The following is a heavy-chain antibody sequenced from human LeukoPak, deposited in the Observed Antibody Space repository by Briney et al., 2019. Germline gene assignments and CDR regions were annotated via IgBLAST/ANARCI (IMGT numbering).Heavy chain of an antibody. V-gene: IGHV1-69*13. D-gene: IGHD3-22*01. CDR2: IIPMFGTA. CDR3: ARDREHSSGWYDFDY. Sequence: ASVKISCKASGGTFNNYTITWLRQAPGQGLEWMGGIIPMFGTANYAEKFQGRITLTADESTSTAYMELSSLRSEDTAVYFCARDREHSSGWYDFDYWGQGTLVTVSS. CDR1: GGTFNNYT. J-gene: IGHJ4*02.